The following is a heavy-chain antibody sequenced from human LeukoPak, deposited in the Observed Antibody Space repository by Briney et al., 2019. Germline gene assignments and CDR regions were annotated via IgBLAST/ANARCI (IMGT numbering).Heavy chain of an antibody. CDR2: ISGSGGST. CDR3: ANFPEAGFDYGDYFQH. Sequence: PGGSLRLSCAASGFTFSSYAMSWVRQAPGKGLEWVSAISGSGGSTYYADSVKGRFTISRDNSKNTLYLQMNSLRAEDTAVYYCANFPEAGFDYGDYFQHWGQGTLVTVSS. D-gene: IGHD4-17*01. J-gene: IGHJ1*01. V-gene: IGHV3-23*01. CDR1: GFTFSSYA.